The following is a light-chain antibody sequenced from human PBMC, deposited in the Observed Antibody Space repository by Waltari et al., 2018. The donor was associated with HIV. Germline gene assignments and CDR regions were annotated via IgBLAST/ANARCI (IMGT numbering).Light chain of an antibody. Sequence: QSALTQPASVSGSPGQSITISCTGTSSDVGGYNYVSWYQQHPGKAPKLMIDDVSKRPSGVSNRFSGSKSGNTASLTSSGLQAEDEADYYCCSYAGSSTSWVFGGGTKLTVL. V-gene: IGLV2-23*02. J-gene: IGLJ3*02. CDR3: CSYAGSSTSWV. CDR1: SSDVGGYNY. CDR2: DVS.